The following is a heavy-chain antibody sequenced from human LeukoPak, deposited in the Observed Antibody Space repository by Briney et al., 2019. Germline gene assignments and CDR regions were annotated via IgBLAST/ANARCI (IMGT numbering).Heavy chain of an antibody. Sequence: SQTLSLTCAVSGGSISSGGYSWSWIRQPPGKGLEWIGYIYYRGSTNYNPSLKSRVTISVDTSKNQFSLKLSSVTAADTAVYYCARLSGYSSGHYYSDYWGQGTLVTVSS. V-gene: IGHV4-61*08. CDR3: ARLSGYSSGHYYSDY. D-gene: IGHD3-22*01. CDR2: IYYRGST. CDR1: GGSISSGGYS. J-gene: IGHJ4*02.